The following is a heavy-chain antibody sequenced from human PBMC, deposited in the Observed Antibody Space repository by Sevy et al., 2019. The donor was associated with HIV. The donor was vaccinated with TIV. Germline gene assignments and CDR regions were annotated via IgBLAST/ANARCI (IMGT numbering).Heavy chain of an antibody. CDR1: GGSISSSSYY. V-gene: IGHV4-39*01. CDR2: IYYSGST. D-gene: IGHD3-3*01. Sequence: SETLSLTCTVSGGSISSSSYYWGWIRQPPGKGLEWIGSIYYSGSTYYNPSLKSRVTISVDTSKNQFSLKLSSVTAADTAVYYCARLGERDYFWSGYYPYYYYGMDVWGQGTTVTVSS. CDR3: ARLGERDYFWSGYYPYYYYGMDV. J-gene: IGHJ6*02.